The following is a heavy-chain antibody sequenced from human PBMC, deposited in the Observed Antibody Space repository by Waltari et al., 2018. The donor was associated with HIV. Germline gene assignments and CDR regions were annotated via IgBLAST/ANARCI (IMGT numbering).Heavy chain of an antibody. CDR2: IYYSGST. Sequence: QLQLQESGPGLVKPSETLYLTCTVSGGSISSSSYYWGWIRQPPGKGLEWIGSIYYSGSTYYNPSLKSRVTISVDTSKNQFSLKLSSVTAADTAVYYCARLKYSSGWYIDYWGQGTLVTVSS. CDR1: GGSISSSSYY. CDR3: ARLKYSSGWYIDY. V-gene: IGHV4-39*01. J-gene: IGHJ4*02. D-gene: IGHD6-19*01.